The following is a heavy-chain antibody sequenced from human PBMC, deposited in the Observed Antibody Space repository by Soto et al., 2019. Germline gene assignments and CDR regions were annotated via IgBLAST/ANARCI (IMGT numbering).Heavy chain of an antibody. V-gene: IGHV5-10-1*01. CDR3: ARRGSSSDFFYRPLSDYYYYGMDV. CDR1: GYSFTSYW. Sequence: GESLKISCKGSGYSFTSYWISWVRQMPGKGLEWMGRIDPSDSYTNYSPSFQGHVTISADKSISTAYLQWSSLKASDTAMYYCARRGSSSDFFYRPLSDYYYYGMDVWGQGTTVTVSS. J-gene: IGHJ6*02. D-gene: IGHD6-13*01. CDR2: IDPSDSYT.